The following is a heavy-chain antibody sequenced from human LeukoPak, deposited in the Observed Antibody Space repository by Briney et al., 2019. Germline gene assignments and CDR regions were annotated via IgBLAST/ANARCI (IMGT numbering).Heavy chain of an antibody. J-gene: IGHJ6*03. V-gene: IGHV1-69*13. CDR3: AGKVYCGGDCYSRGYYYYMDV. Sequence: GASVKVSCKASGGTFSSYAISWVRQAPGQGLKWMGGIIPIFGTANYAQKFQGRVTITADESTSTAYMELSSLRSEDTAVYYCAGKVYCGGDCYSRGYYYYMDVWGKGTTVTVSS. CDR1: GGTFSSYA. CDR2: IIPIFGTA. D-gene: IGHD2-21*01.